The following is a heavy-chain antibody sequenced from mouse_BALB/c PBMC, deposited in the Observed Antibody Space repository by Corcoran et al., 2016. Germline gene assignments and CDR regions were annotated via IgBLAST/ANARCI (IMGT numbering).Heavy chain of an antibody. J-gene: IGHJ3*01. CDR1: GYTFTDYN. Sequence: EVLLQQSGPELVKTGASVKIPCKASGYTFTDYNMAWVKQSHGKSLEWIGDINPNNGGTIYNQKFKGKATLTVDKYSSTAYMELRSLTSEDNAVYYCSRRYYGSSFSFAYWGQGTLVTVSA. V-gene: IGHV1-18*01. CDR3: SRRYYGSSFSFAY. CDR2: INPNNGGT. D-gene: IGHD1-1*01.